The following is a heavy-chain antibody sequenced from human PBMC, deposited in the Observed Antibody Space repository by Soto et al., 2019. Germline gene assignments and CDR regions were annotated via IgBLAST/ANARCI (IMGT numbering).Heavy chain of an antibody. V-gene: IGHV4-30-4*01. CDR1: GGSITTGYDF. CDR2: IYYTGST. J-gene: IGHJ4*02. Sequence: PSETLCLTSTVSGGSITTGYDFWSWIRRPPGRALEWIGYIYYTGSTFYNPSLKSRVTISVDTSKNQFSLKLSSVTAADTAVYYCARVDDYWGQGTLVTVSS. CDR3: ARVDDY.